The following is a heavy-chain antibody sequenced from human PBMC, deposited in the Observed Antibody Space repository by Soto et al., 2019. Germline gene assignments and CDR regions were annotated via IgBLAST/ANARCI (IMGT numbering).Heavy chain of an antibody. D-gene: IGHD5-18*01. CDR2: IYSNGNT. V-gene: IGHV3-66*01. J-gene: IGHJ4*02. CDR1: GFTVSTNY. CDR3: ARNSRGYNYHSFDF. Sequence: GGSLRLSCVVSGFTVSTNYMSWVRQAPGKGLEWVSGIYSNGNTYYADSVKGRFTISRDNSKNTLYLQMNSLRAEDTAVFYCARNSRGYNYHSFDFWGLAPQVTVSS.